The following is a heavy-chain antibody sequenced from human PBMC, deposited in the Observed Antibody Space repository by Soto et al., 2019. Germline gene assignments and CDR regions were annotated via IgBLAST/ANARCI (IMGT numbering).Heavy chain of an antibody. D-gene: IGHD4-17*01. J-gene: IGHJ4*02. CDR2: ISSSSSYI. CDR1: GFTFSSYS. V-gene: IGHV3-21*01. CDR3: ARSSKGPIWTTVTDFDY. Sequence: PGGSLRLSCAASGFTFSSYSMNWVRQAPGKGLEWVSSISSSSSYIYYADSVRGRFTISRDNAKNSLYLQMNSLRAEDTAVYYCARSSKGPIWTTVTDFDYWGQGTLVTVSS.